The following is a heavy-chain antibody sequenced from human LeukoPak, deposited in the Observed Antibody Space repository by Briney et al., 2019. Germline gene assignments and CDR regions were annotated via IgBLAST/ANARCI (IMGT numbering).Heavy chain of an antibody. Sequence: PGRSLRLSCAASGFTFGSYGMHWVRQAPGKGLEWVAVISYDGSNRYYVDSLKGRFTISRDNSKNTLYLQMSSLRAEDTAVYYCAIDHSESRGSGWSFTFGYWGQGTLVTVSS. CDR3: AIDHSESRGSGWSFTFGY. D-gene: IGHD6-19*01. J-gene: IGHJ4*02. V-gene: IGHV3-30*03. CDR2: ISYDGSNR. CDR1: GFTFGSYG.